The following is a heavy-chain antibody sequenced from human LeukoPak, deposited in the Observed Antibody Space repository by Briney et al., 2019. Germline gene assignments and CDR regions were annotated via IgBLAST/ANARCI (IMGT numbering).Heavy chain of an antibody. J-gene: IGHJ6*02. CDR2: IYYSGST. CDR1: GGSISSYY. V-gene: IGHV4-59*01. D-gene: IGHD5-12*01. CDR3: ARSGLDSRYYFGMDV. Sequence: SETLSLTCTVSGGSISSYYWSWIRQPPGGGLEWIGYIYYSGSTNYNPTLKRRVTISLDTSKSQFSLKLRSVTAADTAVYYCARSGLDSRYYFGMDVWGQGTTVTVSS.